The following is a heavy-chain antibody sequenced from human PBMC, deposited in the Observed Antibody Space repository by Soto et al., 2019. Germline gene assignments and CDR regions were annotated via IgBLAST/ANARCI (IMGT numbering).Heavy chain of an antibody. D-gene: IGHD3-22*01. V-gene: IGHV1-2*04. CDR1: GYTFTGYY. J-gene: IGHJ4*02. CDR3: ARSARYYDSSGYYYDYYFDY. Sequence: ASVKVSCKASGYTFTGYYMHWVRQAPGQGLEGMGWINPNSGGTNYAQKFQGWVTMTRDTSISTAYMELSRLRSDATAVYYCARSARYYDSSGYYYDYYFDYWGQGTLVTVSS. CDR2: INPNSGGT.